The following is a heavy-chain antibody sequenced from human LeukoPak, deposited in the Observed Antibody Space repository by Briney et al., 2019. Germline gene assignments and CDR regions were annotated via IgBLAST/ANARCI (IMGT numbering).Heavy chain of an antibody. J-gene: IGHJ6*02. V-gene: IGHV3-21*01. CDR1: GFTFSSYS. D-gene: IGHD2-15*01. CDR2: ISSSSSYI. CDR3: ARDLTGPELRKYCSGGSCYSSYYYYGMDV. Sequence: PGGSLRLSCAASGFTFSSYSMNWVRQAPGKGLEWASSISSSSSYIYYADSVKGRFTISRDNAKNSLYLQMNSLRAEDTAVYYCARDLTGPELRKYCSGGSCYSSYYYYGMDVWGQGTTVTVSS.